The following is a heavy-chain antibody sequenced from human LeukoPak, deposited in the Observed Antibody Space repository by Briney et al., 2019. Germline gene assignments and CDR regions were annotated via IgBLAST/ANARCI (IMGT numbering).Heavy chain of an antibody. CDR2: ITSSGYI. J-gene: IGHJ4*02. V-gene: IGHV3-21*01. Sequence: GGSLTLSCAASGFTFSSYAMNWVRQAPEKGLEWVSSITSSGYIYYADSVKGRFTISRDNAQNSLYLQMNSLRAEDTAVYYCAREFEVGATHFDYWGQGTLVTVSS. CDR3: AREFEVGATHFDY. D-gene: IGHD1-26*01. CDR1: GFTFSSYA.